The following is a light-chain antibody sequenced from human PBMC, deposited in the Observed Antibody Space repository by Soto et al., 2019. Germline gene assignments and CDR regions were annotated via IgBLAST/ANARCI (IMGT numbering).Light chain of an antibody. CDR3: SSYTTRSTHVV. Sequence: QSALTQPASVSGSPGQSITISCTGTSSDVGSYNYVSWYQQYPGKAPKLMIYDVSNRPSGVSYRFSGSKSGNTASLTISGVQDEDEADYYCSSYTTRSTHVVFGGGTKLTVL. V-gene: IGLV2-14*01. CDR1: SSDVGSYNY. J-gene: IGLJ2*01. CDR2: DVS.